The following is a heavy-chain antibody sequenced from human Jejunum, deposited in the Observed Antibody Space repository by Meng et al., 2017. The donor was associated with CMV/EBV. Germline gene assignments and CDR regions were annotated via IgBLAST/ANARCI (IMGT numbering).Heavy chain of an antibody. J-gene: IGHJ5*02. V-gene: IGHV2-5*02. Sequence: FSLTPCGMGVRWIRQPPGKALEWLALVYWDDDKRYNPSLRSRLSITRDTSKNQVVLTMTNMDPVDTATYYCARSGGSTWYQENNWFDPWGQGTLVTVSS. CDR3: ARSGGSTWYQENNWFDP. CDR2: VYWDDDK. D-gene: IGHD6-13*01. CDR1: FSLTPCGMG.